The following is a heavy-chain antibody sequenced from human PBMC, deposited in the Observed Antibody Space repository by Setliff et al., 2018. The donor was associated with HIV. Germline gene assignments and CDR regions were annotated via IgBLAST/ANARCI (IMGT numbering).Heavy chain of an antibody. D-gene: IGHD3-10*01. V-gene: IGHV4-59*12. CDR1: GYYISSYY. CDR3: AGGPGSPDITMVRGFYLDV. J-gene: IGHJ6*03. Sequence: SEALSLTCTVSGYYISSYYCNWIRQPPGNGLEWIGYIYDSGSTNYNPYLKSRVTISIDTCNNNVSLKLNSLTAADTAVYYCAGGPGSPDITMVRGFYLDVWGKGTTVTVSS. CDR2: IYDSGST.